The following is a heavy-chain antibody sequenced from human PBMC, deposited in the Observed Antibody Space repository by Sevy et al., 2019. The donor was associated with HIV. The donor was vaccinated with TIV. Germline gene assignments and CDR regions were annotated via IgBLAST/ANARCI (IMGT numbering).Heavy chain of an antibody. CDR1: GFTFSSYW. CDR2: VNSDGSST. CDR3: VAANTWQDY. V-gene: IGHV3-74*01. D-gene: IGHD2-15*01. J-gene: IGHJ4*02. Sequence: GGSLRLSCAASGFTFSSYWMHWVRQAPGKGPGWVSGVNSDGSSTNYADPVKGRFTMSRDSAKNTLYLQMNSLRAEDTAVYFCVAANTWQDYWGQGTLVTVSS.